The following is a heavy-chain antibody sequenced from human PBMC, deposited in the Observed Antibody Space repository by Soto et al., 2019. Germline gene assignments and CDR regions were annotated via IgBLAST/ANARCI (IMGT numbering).Heavy chain of an antibody. CDR3: ARDSSGYDFRDSYFDY. CDR1: GGSISSYY. D-gene: IGHD5-12*01. J-gene: IGHJ4*02. Sequence: SETLSLTCTVSGGSISSYYWSWIRQPPGKGLEWIGYIYYSGSTNYNPSLKSRVTISVDTSKNQFSLKLSSVTAADTAVYYCARDSSGYDFRDSYFDYWGQGTLVTVSS. V-gene: IGHV4-59*01. CDR2: IYYSGST.